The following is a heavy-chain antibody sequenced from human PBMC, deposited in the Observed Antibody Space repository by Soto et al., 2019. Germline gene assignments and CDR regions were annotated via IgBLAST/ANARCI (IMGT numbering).Heavy chain of an antibody. D-gene: IGHD4-17*01. V-gene: IGHV3-23*01. CDR3: AQDYGDWYWYFDL. J-gene: IGHJ2*01. Sequence: EVQLLESGGGLVQPGGSLRLSCAASGFTFSSYAMSWVRQAPGKGLEWVSAISGSGGSTSYADSVKGRFTISRDNSKNTRYLQMNSLRAEDTAVYYGAQDYGDWYWYFDLWGRGTLVTVSS. CDR2: ISGSGGST. CDR1: GFTFSSYA.